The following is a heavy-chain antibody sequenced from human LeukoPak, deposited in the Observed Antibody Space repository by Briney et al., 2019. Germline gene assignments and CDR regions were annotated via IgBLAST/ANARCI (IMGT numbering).Heavy chain of an antibody. CDR1: GFTVSSNY. Sequence: PGGSLRLSCAVSGFTVSSNYMSWVRQAPGKGLEWVSVIYSGGNTDYVDSVKGRFTISRDNSKNTLYLQMNNLRAEDTAVYFCARWYVVVAAFDYWGQGTLVTVSS. CDR3: ARWYVVVAAFDY. D-gene: IGHD2-21*02. V-gene: IGHV3-66*02. J-gene: IGHJ4*02. CDR2: IYSGGNT.